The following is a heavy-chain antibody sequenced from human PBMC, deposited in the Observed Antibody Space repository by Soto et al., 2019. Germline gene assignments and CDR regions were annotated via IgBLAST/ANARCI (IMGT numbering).Heavy chain of an antibody. Sequence: SETLSLTCTVSGGSISSGGYYWSWIRHHPGKGLEWIGYIYYSGSTYYNPSLKSRVTISVDTSKNQFSLKLSSVTAADTAVYYCARVISGYDYMDYWGQGTLVTVSS. D-gene: IGHD5-12*01. CDR1: GGSISSGGYY. J-gene: IGHJ4*02. V-gene: IGHV4-31*03. CDR2: IYYSGST. CDR3: ARVISGYDYMDY.